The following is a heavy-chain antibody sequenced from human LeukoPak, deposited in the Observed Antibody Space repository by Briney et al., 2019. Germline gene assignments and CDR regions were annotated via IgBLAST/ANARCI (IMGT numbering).Heavy chain of an antibody. CDR3: ARASGYDPPYYYYGMDV. CDR1: GGSISSYY. D-gene: IGHD5-12*01. J-gene: IGHJ6*02. V-gene: IGHV4-4*07. Sequence: SETLSLTCTVSGGSISSYYWSWIRQPAGKGLEWIGRIYTSGSTNYNPSLKSRVTMSVDTSKNQFSLKLSSVTAADTAVCYCARASGYDPPYYYYGMDVWGQGTTVTVSS. CDR2: IYTSGST.